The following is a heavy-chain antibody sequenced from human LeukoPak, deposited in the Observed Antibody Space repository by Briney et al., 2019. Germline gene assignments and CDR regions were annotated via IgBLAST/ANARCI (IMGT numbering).Heavy chain of an antibody. CDR3: AKDTSARRGSLNG. Sequence: PGGSLRLSCAASGFTFSSYAMSWVRQAPGKGLEWVSAITGSGGSTSYADSVRGRFTISRDNSKNTLYLQMNSLRAEDTAVYYCAKDTSARRGSLNGWGQGTLVTVSS. CDR1: GFTFSSYA. J-gene: IGHJ4*02. D-gene: IGHD3-16*02. CDR2: ITGSGGST. V-gene: IGHV3-23*01.